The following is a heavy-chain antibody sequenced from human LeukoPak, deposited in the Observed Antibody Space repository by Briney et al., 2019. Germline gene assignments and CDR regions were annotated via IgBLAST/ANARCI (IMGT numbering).Heavy chain of an antibody. V-gene: IGHV3-23*01. Sequence: GGSLRLSCAASGFTFSSYAMSWVRQAPGKGLEWVSAISGSGGSTYYADSVKGRFTISRDNSKNTLYLQMNSLRAEHTAVYYCARVHCSSTSCYTGHFDYWGQGTLVTVSS. D-gene: IGHD2-2*02. J-gene: IGHJ4*02. CDR3: ARVHCSSTSCYTGHFDY. CDR2: ISGSGGST. CDR1: GFTFSSYA.